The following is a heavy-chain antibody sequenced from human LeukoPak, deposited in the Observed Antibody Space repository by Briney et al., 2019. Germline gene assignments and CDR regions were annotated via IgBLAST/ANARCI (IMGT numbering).Heavy chain of an antibody. Sequence: SETLSLTCTVSGASISSSSYYWGWIRQPPGKGLEWIGYIYYSGSTNYNPSLKSRVTISVDTSKNQFSLKLSSVTAADTAVYYCARGAEYSYGSGYYFDYWGQGTLVTVSS. CDR3: ARGAEYSYGSGYYFDY. D-gene: IGHD5-18*01. CDR2: IYYSGST. CDR1: GASISSSSYY. J-gene: IGHJ4*02. V-gene: IGHV4-61*05.